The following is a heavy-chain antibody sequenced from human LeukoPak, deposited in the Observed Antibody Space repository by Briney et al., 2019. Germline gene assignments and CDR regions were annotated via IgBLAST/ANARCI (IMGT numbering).Heavy chain of an antibody. CDR1: GGSFSGYY. D-gene: IGHD3-22*01. J-gene: IGHJ4*02. Sequence: PSETLSLTCAVYGGSFSGYYWSWIRQPPGKGLEWIGEINHSGSTNYNPSLKSRVTISVDTSKNQFSLKLSSVTAADTAVYYCARVESSGYYRGYWGQGTLVTVSS. CDR3: ARVESSGYYRGY. V-gene: IGHV4-34*01. CDR2: INHSGST.